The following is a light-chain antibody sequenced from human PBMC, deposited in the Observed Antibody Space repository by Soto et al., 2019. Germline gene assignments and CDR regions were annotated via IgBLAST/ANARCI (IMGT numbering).Light chain of an antibody. V-gene: IGLV2-23*02. CDR1: SSDVGNYKL. CDR2: EVT. Sequence: QSALTQPASVSGSPGQSITISCTGTSSDVGNYKLVSWYRLHPGKAPKLMIYEVTKRPSGISNRFSGSKSGNTASLTISRLQAEDEADYHCCSFAGNGTYVFGTGTKLTVL. J-gene: IGLJ1*01. CDR3: CSFAGNGTYV.